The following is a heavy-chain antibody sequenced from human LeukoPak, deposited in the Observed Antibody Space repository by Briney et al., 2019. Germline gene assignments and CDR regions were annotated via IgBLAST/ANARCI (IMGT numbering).Heavy chain of an antibody. CDR2: IRSKAYGGTT. CDR1: GFTFGDYA. CDR3: TSDSSGSI. Sequence: GGSMRLSCTASGFTFGDYAMSWVRQAPGKGLEWVGFIRSKAYGGTTEYAASVKGRFTISRDDSKSIAYLQMNSLKTEDTAVYYCTSDSSGSIWGQGTLVTVSS. J-gene: IGHJ4*02. V-gene: IGHV3-49*04. D-gene: IGHD6-19*01.